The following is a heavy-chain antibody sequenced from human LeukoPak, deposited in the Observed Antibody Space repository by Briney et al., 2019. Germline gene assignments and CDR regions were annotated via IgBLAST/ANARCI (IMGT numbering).Heavy chain of an antibody. CDR2: IKQDGSEK. Sequence: GGSLRLSCAASGFTFSSYAMSWVRQALGKGLEWVANIKQDGSEKYYVDSVKGRFTISRDNAKNSLYLQMNSLRAEDTAVYYCARKAAIGVWGQGTLVTVSS. V-gene: IGHV3-7*01. CDR3: ARKAAIGV. D-gene: IGHD2-2*01. J-gene: IGHJ4*02. CDR1: GFTFSSYA.